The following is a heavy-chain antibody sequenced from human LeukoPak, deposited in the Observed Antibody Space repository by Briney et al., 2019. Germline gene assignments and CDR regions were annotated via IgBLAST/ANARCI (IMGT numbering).Heavy chain of an antibody. V-gene: IGHV4-39*01. J-gene: IGHJ4*02. CDR3: ASDDFWCGGC. CDR1: GGSLSSSSYY. D-gene: IGHD3-3*01. CDR2: IYYSGST. Sequence: SETLSLTCTVSGGSLSSSSYYWGWIRQPPGKGLEWIGSIYYSGSTYYNPSLKSRVTISVDTSKNQFSLKLSSVTAADTAVYYCASDDFWCGGCWGQGTLVTVSS.